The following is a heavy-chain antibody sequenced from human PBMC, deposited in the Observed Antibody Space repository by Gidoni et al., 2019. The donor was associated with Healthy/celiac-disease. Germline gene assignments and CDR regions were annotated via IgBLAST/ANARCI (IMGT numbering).Heavy chain of an antibody. Sequence: QVQLVESGGGVVQPGRSLRLSCAASGFTFSSYGMHWVRQAPGKGMEWVAVISYDGSNKYYADSVKGRFTISRDNSKNTLYLQMNSLRAEDTAVYYCAKDHRVEAAAGREIYYYYYMDVWGKGTTVTVSS. CDR3: AKDHRVEAAAGREIYYYYYMDV. CDR2: ISYDGSNK. CDR1: GFTFSSYG. J-gene: IGHJ6*03. D-gene: IGHD6-13*01. V-gene: IGHV3-30*18.